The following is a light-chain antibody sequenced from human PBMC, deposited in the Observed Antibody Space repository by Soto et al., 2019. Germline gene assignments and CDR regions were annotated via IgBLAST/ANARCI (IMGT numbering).Light chain of an antibody. CDR1: QSVSNY. CDR3: HQRSNWART. Sequence: ELVLTQSPAILSLSPGERANLSRRASQSVSNYFTWYQQKPDQAPRLLIDDASNRATGIPARLSGSGSGTDFTLTISSLVPEDFAVYYGHQRSNWARTFGQGTKV. CDR2: DAS. J-gene: IGKJ1*01. V-gene: IGKV3-11*01.